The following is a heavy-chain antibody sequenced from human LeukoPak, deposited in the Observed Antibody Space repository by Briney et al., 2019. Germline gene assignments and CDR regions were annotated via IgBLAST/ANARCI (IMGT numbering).Heavy chain of an antibody. Sequence: PGGSLRLSCTASGFTFSNYAMYWVRQAPGKGLEWVSTIGGSGASTYYADSVKGRFTISRDNSKNTLYRPMYSLRAKDTAVYYCAKDRGVWFGEDGFEYWGQGTLVTVSS. CDR3: AKDRGVWFGEDGFEY. CDR2: IGGSGAST. J-gene: IGHJ4*02. V-gene: IGHV3-23*01. D-gene: IGHD3-10*01. CDR1: GFTFSNYA.